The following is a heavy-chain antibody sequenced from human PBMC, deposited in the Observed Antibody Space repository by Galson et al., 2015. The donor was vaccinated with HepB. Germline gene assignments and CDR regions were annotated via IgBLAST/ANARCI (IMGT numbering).Heavy chain of an antibody. D-gene: IGHD6-19*01. J-gene: IGHJ4*02. CDR2: ISYDGSNR. V-gene: IGHV3-30-3*01. Sequence: SLRLSCAASGFNFRSDTMHWVRQAPGKGLEWVAVISYDGSNRFYADSVRGRFTISRVNSKNTLYLQMNSLRAEDAAVYYCARAMRSDSSGWSGSHWVQGTLVTVSS. CDR1: GFNFRSDT. CDR3: ARAMRSDSSGWSGSH.